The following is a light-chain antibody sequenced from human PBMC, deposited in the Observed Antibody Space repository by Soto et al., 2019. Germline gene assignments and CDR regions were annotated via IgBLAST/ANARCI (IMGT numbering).Light chain of an antibody. Sequence: EIVLTPSPATLSFSPGESATLSCWASQSVNRYLVWYQQKPGQAPRLLMYDASKRATGIPARFSGSGSGTDFTLTISSLEPEDFAVYYCQQRDIWPWTFGQGTKVDI. CDR1: QSVNRY. J-gene: IGKJ1*01. V-gene: IGKV3-11*01. CDR2: DAS. CDR3: QQRDIWPWT.